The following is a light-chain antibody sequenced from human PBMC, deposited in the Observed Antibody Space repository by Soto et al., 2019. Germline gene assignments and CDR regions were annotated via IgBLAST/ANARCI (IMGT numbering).Light chain of an antibody. CDR3: GSYTTSSSYV. V-gene: IGLV2-14*01. J-gene: IGLJ1*01. CDR1: SSDVGGYIY. CDR2: DVT. Sequence: QSVLTQPASVSGSPGQSITISCTGTSSDVGGYIYVSWYQQHPGKAPKLMIYDVTSRPSGVSYRFSGSKSGNTASLTISGLQAEDEADYYCGSYTTSSSYVFGTGTKLTVL.